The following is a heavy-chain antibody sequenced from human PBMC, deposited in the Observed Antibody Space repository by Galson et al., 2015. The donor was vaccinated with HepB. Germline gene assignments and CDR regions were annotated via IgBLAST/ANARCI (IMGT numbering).Heavy chain of an antibody. Sequence: SVKVSCKVSGYTLTELSMHWVRQAPGKGLEWMGGFDPEDGETIYAQKFQGRVTMTEDTSTDTAYMELSSLRSEDTAVYYCATTTTGDTHSHQQYYYYYGMDVWGQGTTVTVSS. CDR2: FDPEDGET. CDR3: ATTTTGDTHSHQQYYYYYGMDV. J-gene: IGHJ6*02. D-gene: IGHD2-2*01. CDR1: GYTLTELS. V-gene: IGHV1-24*01.